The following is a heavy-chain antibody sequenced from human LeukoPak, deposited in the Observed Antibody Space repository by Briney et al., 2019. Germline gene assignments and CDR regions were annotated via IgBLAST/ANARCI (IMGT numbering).Heavy chain of an antibody. CDR2: ISGSGGST. CDR3: ARRNTGTYYYFDY. J-gene: IGHJ4*02. CDR1: GFTFSSYA. D-gene: IGHD1-26*01. V-gene: IGHV3-23*01. Sequence: PGGPLRLSCAASGFTFSSYAMSWVRQAPGKGLEWVSAISGSGGSTNYADSVKGRFTISRDNSKSTLYLQMNSLRAEDTALYYCARRNTGTYYYFDYWGQGTLVTVSS.